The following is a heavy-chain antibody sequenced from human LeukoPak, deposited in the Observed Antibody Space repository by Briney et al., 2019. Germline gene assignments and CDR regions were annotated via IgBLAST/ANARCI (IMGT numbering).Heavy chain of an antibody. J-gene: IGHJ6*04. CDR2: INSDGSST. CDR1: GFTFSSYW. D-gene: IGHD3-9*01. Sequence: PGGSLRLSCAASGFTFSSYWMHGVRQAPGKGLVWVSRINSDGSSTSYADSVKGRFTISRDNAKNTLYLQMNSLRAEDTAVYYCARVKYYDTLTGSRVLFGMDVWGKGTTVTVSS. CDR3: ARVKYYDTLTGSRVLFGMDV. V-gene: IGHV3-74*01.